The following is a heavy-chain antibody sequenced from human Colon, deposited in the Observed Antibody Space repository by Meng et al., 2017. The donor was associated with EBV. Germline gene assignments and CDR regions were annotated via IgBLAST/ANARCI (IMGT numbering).Heavy chain of an antibody. J-gene: IGHJ5*02. CDR2: IYWDDDK. Sequence: ITVKEPGPPLVKPTQTLTLPCTYSVFSLSTSEVGVGWIRQPPGKALEWLAVIYWDDDKRYSPSLKSRLTITKDTSKNQVVLTLTNMDPVDTATYYCALFTRSWFDPWGQGTLVTVSS. CDR1: VFSLSTSEVG. CDR3: ALFTRSWFDP. V-gene: IGHV2-5*02. D-gene: IGHD2-2*01.